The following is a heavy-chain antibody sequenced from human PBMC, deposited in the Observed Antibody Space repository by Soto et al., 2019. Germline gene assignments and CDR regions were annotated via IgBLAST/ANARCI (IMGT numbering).Heavy chain of an antibody. CDR3: ARPYCSSTSCYLNY. V-gene: IGHV5-10-1*01. Sequence: HGESLKISCKGSGYSFTSYWISWVRQMPGKGLEWMGRIDPSDSYTNYSPSFQGHVTISADKSISTAYLQWSSLKASDTAMYYCARPYCSSTSCYLNYWGQGTLVTVSS. J-gene: IGHJ4*02. CDR2: IDPSDSYT. CDR1: GYSFTSYW. D-gene: IGHD2-2*01.